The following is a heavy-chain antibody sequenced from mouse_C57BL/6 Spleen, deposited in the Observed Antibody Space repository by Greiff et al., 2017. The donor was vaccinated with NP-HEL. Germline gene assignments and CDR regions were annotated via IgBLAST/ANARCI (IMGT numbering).Heavy chain of an antibody. V-gene: IGHV1-80*01. CDR1: GYAFSSYW. Sequence: VQLQQSGAELVKPGASVKISCKASGYAFSSYWMNWVKQRPGKGLEWIGQIYPGDGDTNYNGKFKGKATLTADKSSSTAYMQLSSLTSEDSAVYFCARWLTGYAMDYWGQGTSVTVSS. J-gene: IGHJ4*01. D-gene: IGHD4-1*01. CDR2: IYPGDGDT. CDR3: ARWLTGYAMDY.